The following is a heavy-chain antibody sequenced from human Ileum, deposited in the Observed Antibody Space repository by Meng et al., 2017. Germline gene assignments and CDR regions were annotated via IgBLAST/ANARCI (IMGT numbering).Heavy chain of an antibody. CDR1: GFSFSNYA. D-gene: IGHD2-21*01. J-gene: IGHJ4*02. CDR2: IGSTT. V-gene: IGHV3-23*01. CDR3: ARGCNNINCYFRN. Sequence: EFRLLESGGCLAQPGGSLRLSCAASGFSFSNYAMDWVRQAPGKGLEWISTIGSTTYYADSVKGRFTVSRDTSKNTLYLQMNSLRAEDAAVYYCARGCNNINCYFRNWGQGTLVTVSS.